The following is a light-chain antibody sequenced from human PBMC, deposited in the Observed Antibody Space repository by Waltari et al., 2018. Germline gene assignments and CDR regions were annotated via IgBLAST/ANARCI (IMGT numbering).Light chain of an antibody. V-gene: IGLV2-8*01. Sequence: QSALTQPPSASGSPGQSVTISCTGTSSDIGGYDYVSWYPPHPGHAPKPILYDVTKRPSGVPKRFSGSKSGNTASRTVSGLQADDEADYYCSSYSGSNSLLFGGGTKLTV. J-gene: IGLJ2*01. CDR1: SSDIGGYDY. CDR3: SSYSGSNSLL. CDR2: DVT.